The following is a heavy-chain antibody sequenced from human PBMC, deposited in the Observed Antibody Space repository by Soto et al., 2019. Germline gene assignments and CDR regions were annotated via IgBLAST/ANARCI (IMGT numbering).Heavy chain of an antibody. CDR2: ISNDGSNK. CDR3: ANEVGATQRGYFDS. Sequence: QVQLVESGGGVVQPGRSLRLSCAASGFIFSNYGMHWVRQAPGKGLEWVAVISNDGSNKYCADSVKGRFTISRDNSKNTLYLQMNSLRAEDTAMYYCANEVGATQRGYFDSWGQGSLVTVSS. J-gene: IGHJ4*02. CDR1: GFIFSNYG. D-gene: IGHD1-26*01. V-gene: IGHV3-30*18.